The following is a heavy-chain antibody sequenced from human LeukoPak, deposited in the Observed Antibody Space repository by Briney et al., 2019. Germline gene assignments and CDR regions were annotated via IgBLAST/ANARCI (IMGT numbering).Heavy chain of an antibody. CDR1: GGSISSYN. Sequence: SQTLSLTCTVSGGSISSYNWGWIRQPPGKGLEWIGNIFTSGSTNYNPNYNPSVKSRVTISVDTSKNQFSLKLSSVTAADTAVYYCARDQGWCSSTSCYKSGLLPQPNNWYFDLWGRGTLVTVS. CDR3: ARDQGWCSSTSCYKSGLLPQPNNWYFDL. D-gene: IGHD2-2*02. J-gene: IGHJ2*01. V-gene: IGHV4-4*08. CDR2: IFTSGST.